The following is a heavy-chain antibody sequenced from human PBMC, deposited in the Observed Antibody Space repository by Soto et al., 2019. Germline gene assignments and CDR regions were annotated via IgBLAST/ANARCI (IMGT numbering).Heavy chain of an antibody. CDR2: ISSSSSTI. D-gene: IGHD4-17*01. J-gene: IGHJ2*01. Sequence: EVQLVESGGGLVQPGGSLRLSCAASGFTFSSYSMNWVRQAPGKGLEWVSYISSSSSTIYYADSVKGRFTISRDNAKNSLSLQMNSLRAEDTAVYYCARVHGDYPAPHWYFDLWGRGTLVTVSS. CDR3: ARVHGDYPAPHWYFDL. V-gene: IGHV3-48*01. CDR1: GFTFSSYS.